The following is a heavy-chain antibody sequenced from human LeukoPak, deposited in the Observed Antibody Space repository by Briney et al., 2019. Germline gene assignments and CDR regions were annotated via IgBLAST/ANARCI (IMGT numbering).Heavy chain of an antibody. CDR2: INHSGST. V-gene: IGHV4-34*01. Sequence: SETLSRTCAVYGGSFSGYYWSWIRQPPGKGLEWIGEINHSGSTNYNPSLKSRVTISVDTSKNQFSLKLSSVTAADTAVYYCARGDGGFYDFWSGYSYNWFDPWGQGTLVTVSS. CDR3: ARGDGGFYDFWSGYSYNWFDP. CDR1: GGSFSGYY. J-gene: IGHJ5*02. D-gene: IGHD3-3*01.